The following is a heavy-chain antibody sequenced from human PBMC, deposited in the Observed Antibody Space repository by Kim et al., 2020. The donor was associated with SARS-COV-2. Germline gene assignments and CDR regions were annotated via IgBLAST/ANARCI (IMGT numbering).Heavy chain of an antibody. V-gene: IGHV3-48*02. Sequence: YYAESVKGRFTITRDNAKNSLYLQMNSLRDEDTAVYYCARLSTALPTGGYWGQGTLVTVSS. D-gene: IGHD3-10*01. CDR3: ARLSTALPTGGY. J-gene: IGHJ4*02.